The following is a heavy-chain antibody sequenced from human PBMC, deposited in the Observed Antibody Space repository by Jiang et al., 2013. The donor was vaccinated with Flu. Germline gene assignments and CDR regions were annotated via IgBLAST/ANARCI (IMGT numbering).Heavy chain of an antibody. V-gene: IGHV4-59*08. CDR3: ARHRHYDVLTGYYIFDY. CDR2: IYYSGST. CDR1: GGSITSYY. D-gene: IGHD3-9*01. Sequence: GLVKPSETLSLTCTVSGGSITSYYWSWIRQPPGKGLEWIGYIYYSGSTNYNPSLKSRVTISVDTSKNQFSLKLSSVTAADTAMYYCARHRHYDVLTGYYIFDYWGQGTLVSVSS. J-gene: IGHJ4*02.